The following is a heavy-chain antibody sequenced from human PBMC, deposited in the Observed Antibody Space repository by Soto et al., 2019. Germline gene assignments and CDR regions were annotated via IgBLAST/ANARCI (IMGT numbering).Heavy chain of an antibody. J-gene: IGHJ4*02. CDR3: AKETAVTSCFDY. CDR2: ISHDGSSK. Sequence: GSLRLSCAASGFTFSSYGMHWVREAPGKGLEWVAVISHDGSSKSYADSVKGRFTISRDNSKNTLDLQMDRLRTEDTAVYYCAKETAVTSCFDYWGQGTLVTVSS. V-gene: IGHV3-30*18. CDR1: GFTFSSYG. D-gene: IGHD4-17*01.